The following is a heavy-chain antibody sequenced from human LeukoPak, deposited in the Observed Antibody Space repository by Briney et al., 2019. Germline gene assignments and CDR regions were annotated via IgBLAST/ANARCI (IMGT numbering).Heavy chain of an antibody. CDR3: ARERPTTSWFDP. CDR1: GYTFTSYH. J-gene: IGHJ5*02. CDR2: ILSSGGT. V-gene: IGHV1-46*01. D-gene: IGHD1-14*01. Sequence: ASVRVSCKASGYTFTSYHMHWVRQAPGQRLEWMGIILSSGGTIYAKKFQGRVTMTRDTSTSTDYVELSTLRFDDTAVYYCARERPTTSWFDPWGQGTLVT.